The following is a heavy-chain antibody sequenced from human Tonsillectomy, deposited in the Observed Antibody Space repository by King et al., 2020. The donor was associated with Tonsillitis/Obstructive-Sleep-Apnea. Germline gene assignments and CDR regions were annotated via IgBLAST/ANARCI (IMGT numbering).Heavy chain of an antibody. CDR2: IWYYGSNK. V-gene: IGHV3-33*01. CDR1: GFTFSSYG. J-gene: IGHJ4*02. CDR3: AREVGLSNYYDSSGYKY. D-gene: IGHD3-22*01. Sequence: VQLVESGGGVVQPGRSLRLSCAASGFTFSSYGMHWVRQAPGKGLEGVAVIWYYGSNKYYAVSVKGRFTISRDNSKNTLYLQMNSLRDEDTAVYYCAREVGLSNYYDSSGYKYWGQGTLVTVSS.